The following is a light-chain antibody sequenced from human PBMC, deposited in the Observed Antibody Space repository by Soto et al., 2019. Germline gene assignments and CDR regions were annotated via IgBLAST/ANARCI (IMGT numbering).Light chain of an antibody. CDR2: EVS. CDR3: SSYISGSTPYV. V-gene: IGLV2-14*01. CDR1: TNYVGDYNY. J-gene: IGLJ1*01. Sequence: QSALTQPASVSGSPGQSITISCTGTTNYVGDYNYVAWYQQHSGKVPRLMIYEVSNRPPGVSYRFSGSKSGNTASLTISGLQPEDDADYYCSSYISGSTPYVFGTGTKVTV.